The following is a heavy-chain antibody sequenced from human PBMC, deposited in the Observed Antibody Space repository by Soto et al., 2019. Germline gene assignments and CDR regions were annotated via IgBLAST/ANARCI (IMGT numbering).Heavy chain of an antibody. Sequence: QVQLQESGPGLVKPSQTLSLTCTVSGGSISSGDYYWSWIRQPPGKGLEWIGYIYYSGSTYYNPSLKSRVTISVDTPKTQFSRKLSSVAAADTDVYYWARGLTGLGGAFDIWGQGTMVTVSS. CDR3: ARGLTGLGGAFDI. CDR1: GGSISSGDYY. D-gene: IGHD3-16*01. J-gene: IGHJ3*02. V-gene: IGHV4-30-4*01. CDR2: IYYSGST.